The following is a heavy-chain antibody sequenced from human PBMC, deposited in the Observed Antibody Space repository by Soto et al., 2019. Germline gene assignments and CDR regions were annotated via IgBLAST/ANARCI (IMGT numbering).Heavy chain of an antibody. CDR1: GGSFSGYY. V-gene: IGHV4-34*01. CDR3: ASQTMVRGVMGY. Sequence: SETLSLTCAVYGGSFSGYYWSWIRQPPGKGLEWIGEINHSGSTNYNPSLKSRVTISVDTSKNQFSLKLSSVTAADTAVYYCASQTMVRGVMGYWGQGTLVTVS. CDR2: INHSGST. J-gene: IGHJ4*02. D-gene: IGHD3-10*01.